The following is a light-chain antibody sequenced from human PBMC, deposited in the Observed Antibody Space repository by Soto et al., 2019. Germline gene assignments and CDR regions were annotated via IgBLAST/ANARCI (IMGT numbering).Light chain of an antibody. J-gene: IGKJ2*01. CDR1: QSVSSN. CDR2: GAS. Sequence: EIVMTQSPATLSVSPGERATHSCRASQSVSSNLAWYQQKPGQAPRLLIYGASTRATGIPARFSGSGSGTEFTLTISSLQSEDFAVYYCQQYNNWPPATFGQGTKLEIK. CDR3: QQYNNWPPAT. V-gene: IGKV3-15*01.